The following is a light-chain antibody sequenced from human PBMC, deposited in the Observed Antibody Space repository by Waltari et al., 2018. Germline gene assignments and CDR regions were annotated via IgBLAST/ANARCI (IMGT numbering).Light chain of an antibody. CDR2: KAS. Sequence: DLQMTQSPSTLSASVGARVTITCRASQSINTWLAWYQQKAGKAPKLLIYKASSLESGVPLRFSGSGSGTEFTLTISSLQPDDFATYYCQQYNSYSITFGQGTKLEIK. V-gene: IGKV1-5*03. CDR1: QSINTW. CDR3: QQYNSYSIT. J-gene: IGKJ2*01.